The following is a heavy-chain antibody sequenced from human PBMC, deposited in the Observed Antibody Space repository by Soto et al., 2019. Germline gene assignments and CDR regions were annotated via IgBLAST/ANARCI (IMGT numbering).Heavy chain of an antibody. CDR2: INTYNGNT. CDR3: ARGSSPVDFDY. D-gene: IGHD6-13*01. V-gene: IGHV1-18*01. CDR1: GYTFTNYG. Sequence: ASVKVSCKASGYTFTNYGINWVRQAPGQGLEWMGWINTYNGNTNFAQRLQGRVTMTTEASTSIAYMELRSLRSDDTAVYYCARGSSPVDFDYWGQGTLVTVSS. J-gene: IGHJ4*02.